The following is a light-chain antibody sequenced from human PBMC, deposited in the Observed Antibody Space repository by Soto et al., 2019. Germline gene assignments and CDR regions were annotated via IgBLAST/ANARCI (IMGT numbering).Light chain of an antibody. CDR2: EVT. V-gene: IGLV2-14*01. J-gene: IGLJ3*02. CDR1: SNDVGYYNY. CDR3: SSYSTAYTQV. Sequence: QSALSQPASVSGSPGQSITISCTGTSNDVGYYNYVSWYQQHPGQAPKLMISEVTTRPSGVSDRFSESKSGNTASLTISMPQGEDEAHSYSSSYSTAYTQVFCGGTKVTL.